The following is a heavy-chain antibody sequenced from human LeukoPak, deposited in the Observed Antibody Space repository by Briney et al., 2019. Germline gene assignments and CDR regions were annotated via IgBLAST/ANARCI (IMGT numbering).Heavy chain of an antibody. J-gene: IGHJ4*02. CDR1: GGSISSGGYY. Sequence: SETLSLTCTVSGGSISSGGYYWSWIRQHPGKGLEWIGYIYYSGSTYYNPSLKSRVTISVDTSKNQFSLKLSSVTAADTAVYYCARQPSSWYPFDYWGQGTLVTVSS. CDR3: ARQPSSWYPFDY. CDR2: IYYSGST. V-gene: IGHV4-31*03. D-gene: IGHD6-13*01.